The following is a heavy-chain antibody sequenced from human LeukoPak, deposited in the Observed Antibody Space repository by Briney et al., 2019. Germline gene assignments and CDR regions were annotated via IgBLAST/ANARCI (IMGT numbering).Heavy chain of an antibody. CDR2: INHSGST. CDR1: GGSFSGYY. CDR3: ARGRRYYDFWRGYAY. D-gene: IGHD3-3*01. V-gene: IGHV4-34*01. J-gene: IGHJ4*02. Sequence: SETLSLTCAVYGGSFSGYYWSWIRQPPGKGLGWIGEINHSGSTNYNPSLKSRVTISVDTSKNQFSLKLSSVTAADTAVYYCARGRRYYDFWRGYAYWGQGTLVTVSS.